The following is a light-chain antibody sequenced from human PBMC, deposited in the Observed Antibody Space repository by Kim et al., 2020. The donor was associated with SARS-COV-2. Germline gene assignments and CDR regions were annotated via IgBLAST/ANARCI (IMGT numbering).Light chain of an antibody. Sequence: QAGLTQPPSVSKGLRQTATLTCTGNSNNVGDQGAAWLQQHQGHPTKLLSYRNNNRPSGISERLSASRSGNTASLTITGLQPEDEADYYCSAWDSSLSTWVLGGGTQLTVL. J-gene: IGLJ3*02. CDR3: SAWDSSLSTWV. V-gene: IGLV10-54*01. CDR2: RNN. CDR1: SNNVGDQG.